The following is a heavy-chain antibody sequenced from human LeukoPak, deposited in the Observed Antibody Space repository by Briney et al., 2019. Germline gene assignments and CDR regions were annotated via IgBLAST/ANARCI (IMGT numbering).Heavy chain of an antibody. CDR3: ARDPGVARIMVTDY. Sequence: PGGSLRLSSAASGFTFSSYSMNWVRQAPGKGLEWVSYISSSSSTIYYADSVKGRFTISRDNAKTSLYLQMNSLKAEDTAVYYCARDPGVARIMVTDYWGQGTLVTVSS. CDR1: GFTFSSYS. J-gene: IGHJ4*02. D-gene: IGHD5-12*01. V-gene: IGHV3-48*01. CDR2: ISSSSSTI.